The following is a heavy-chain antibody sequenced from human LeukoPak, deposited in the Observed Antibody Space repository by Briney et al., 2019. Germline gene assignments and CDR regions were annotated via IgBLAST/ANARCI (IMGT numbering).Heavy chain of an antibody. V-gene: IGHV3-7*04. J-gene: IGHJ4*02. Sequence: GGSLRLSCAASGFSFSSYWMSWVRQAPGKGLEWLANINQDGSEKYHVDSVKGRFTISRDNAKNSLYLQMNSLRAEVTAVYYCARDNYYYDSSGYYYYFDYWGQGTLVSVSS. CDR3: ARDNYYYDSSGYYYYFDY. CDR2: INQDGSEK. CDR1: GFSFSSYW. D-gene: IGHD3-22*01.